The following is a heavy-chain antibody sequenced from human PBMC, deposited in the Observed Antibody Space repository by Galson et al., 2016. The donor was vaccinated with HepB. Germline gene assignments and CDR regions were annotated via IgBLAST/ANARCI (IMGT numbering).Heavy chain of an antibody. CDR1: GYRFPTYG. Sequence: SVKVSCKASGYRFPTYGISWVRQAPGQGLEWMGVINPSGGSTKDAQKFQGRVTMTRDTSTSTVYMELSSLRSEDTAVYFCARGGLGVWGQGTTVTVSS. J-gene: IGHJ6*02. CDR2: INPSGGST. CDR3: ARGGLGV. D-gene: IGHD7-27*01. V-gene: IGHV1-46*01.